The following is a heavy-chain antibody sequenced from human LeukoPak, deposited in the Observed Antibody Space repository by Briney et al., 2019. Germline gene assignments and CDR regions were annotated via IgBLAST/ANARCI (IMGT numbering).Heavy chain of an antibody. CDR2: ISSSSSYI. D-gene: IGHD3-3*01. V-gene: IGHV3-21*01. CDR1: GFTFSSYT. Sequence: GGSLRLSCAASGFTFSSYTMNWVRQAPGKGLEWVSSISSSSSYIYYADSVKGRFTISRDNAKNSLFLQMNSLRAEDTAVYYCAKGSKEVLFTRDHYMDVWGKGTTVTISS. J-gene: IGHJ6*03. CDR3: AKGSKEVLFTRDHYMDV.